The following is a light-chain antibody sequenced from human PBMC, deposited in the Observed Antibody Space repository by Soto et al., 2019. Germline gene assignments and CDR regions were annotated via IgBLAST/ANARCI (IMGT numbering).Light chain of an antibody. Sequence: DIQMTQSPSTLSASVGDRVTITCRASQSISSWLAWYQQKPGKAPKLLIYDASSLESGVPSRFSGSGSGTAFTLIISSLQHDDFATYYCQQYNSYSPWTFGQGTKVEIK. CDR2: DAS. J-gene: IGKJ1*01. CDR3: QQYNSYSPWT. V-gene: IGKV1-5*01. CDR1: QSISSW.